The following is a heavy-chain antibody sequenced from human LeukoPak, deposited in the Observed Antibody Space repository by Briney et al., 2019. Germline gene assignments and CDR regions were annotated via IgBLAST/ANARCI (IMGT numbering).Heavy chain of an antibody. CDR1: GFTFSSYA. Sequence: GSLRLSCAASGFTFSSYAMSWVRQAPGKGLEWIGYIYYSGSTNYNPSLKSRVTVSVDTSKNEFSLNLTSVTAADTAVYFCARGIVGSRDFYFRYYFDYWGQGTLVTVSS. D-gene: IGHD3/OR15-3a*01. J-gene: IGHJ4*02. CDR2: IYYSGST. V-gene: IGHV4-59*08. CDR3: ARGIVGSRDFYFRYYFDY.